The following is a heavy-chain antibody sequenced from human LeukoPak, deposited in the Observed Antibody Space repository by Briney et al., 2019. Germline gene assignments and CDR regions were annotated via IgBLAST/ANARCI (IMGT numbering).Heavy chain of an antibody. CDR3: ASYLTSIPSGMDV. CDR1: GFTVSSNY. Sequence: GYLRLSCAASGFTVSSNYMIWVRQAPGRGLKWVSVIYSGGSTYYADSVKGRFTISRHTSKNTLYLQMNSLRAEDTAVYYCASYLTSIPSGMDVWGQGTTVTVSS. CDR2: IYSGGST. V-gene: IGHV3-53*04. D-gene: IGHD2/OR15-2a*01. J-gene: IGHJ6*01.